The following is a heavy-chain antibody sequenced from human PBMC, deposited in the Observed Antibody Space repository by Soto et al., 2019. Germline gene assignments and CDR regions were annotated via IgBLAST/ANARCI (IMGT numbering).Heavy chain of an antibody. J-gene: IGHJ4*02. CDR1: GFSFSVYA. Sequence: PGGSLRLSCAASGFSFSVYALHWVRQAPGKGLEWVALISYDGRNKYYADSVQGRFTISRDNSKNTLYLQMNSPRSEDTAVYYCARDPLSHGDHLYLDYWGQGALVTVS. CDR3: ARDPLSHGDHLYLDY. CDR2: ISYDGRNK. D-gene: IGHD4-17*01. V-gene: IGHV3-30*04.